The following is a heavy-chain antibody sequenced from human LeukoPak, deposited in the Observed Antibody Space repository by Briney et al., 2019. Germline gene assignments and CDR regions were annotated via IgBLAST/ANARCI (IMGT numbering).Heavy chain of an antibody. J-gene: IGHJ4*02. V-gene: IGHV3-23*01. Sequence: PGRSLRLSCAASGFTFSSYAMSWVRQAPGKGLEWVSAISGSGGSTYYADSVKGRFTISRDNSKDTLYLQMNSLRAEDTAVYYCAKDMGYCSSTSCPPGDYWGQGTLVTVSS. CDR2: ISGSGGST. CDR1: GFTFSSYA. D-gene: IGHD2-2*01. CDR3: AKDMGYCSSTSCPPGDY.